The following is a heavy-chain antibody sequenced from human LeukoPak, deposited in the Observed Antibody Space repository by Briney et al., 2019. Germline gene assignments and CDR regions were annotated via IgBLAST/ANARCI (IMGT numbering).Heavy chain of an antibody. Sequence: PGGSLRLSCAASGFTFTTYCMSWVRQAPGKGLEWVANINQDGSGKYYVDSVKGRFTISRDNAQHSLYLQMSSLRAEDTAVYYCARGRFHYDSSGYSSFYYWGQGTLVTVSS. D-gene: IGHD3-22*01. CDR1: GFTFTTYC. J-gene: IGHJ4*02. CDR2: INQDGSGK. V-gene: IGHV3-7*01. CDR3: ARGRFHYDSSGYSSFYY.